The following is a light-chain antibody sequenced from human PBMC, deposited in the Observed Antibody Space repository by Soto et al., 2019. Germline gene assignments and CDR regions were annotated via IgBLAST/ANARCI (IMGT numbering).Light chain of an antibody. CDR2: DAS. J-gene: IGKJ1*01. Sequence: DIQMTQSPSSLSASVGDRVTITCQASQDISNYLNWYQQKPGKAPKLLIYDASNLETGVPSRFSGSGSGTEFTFTISSLQPEDIATYYCQQYDNLPLTWTFGQGTKVEIK. V-gene: IGKV1-33*01. CDR3: QQYDNLPLTWT. CDR1: QDISNY.